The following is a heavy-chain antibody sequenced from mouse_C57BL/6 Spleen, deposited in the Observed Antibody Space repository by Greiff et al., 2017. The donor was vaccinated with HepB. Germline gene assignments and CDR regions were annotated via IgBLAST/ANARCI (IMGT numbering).Heavy chain of an antibody. D-gene: IGHD1-1*01. Sequence: VQLKESGAELVKPGASVKLSCTASGFNIKDYYMHWVKQRTEQGLEWIGRIDPEDGETKYAPKFQGKATITADTSSNTAYLQLSSLTSEDTAVYYCASYYYGSTGFAYWGQGTLVTVSA. CDR2: IDPEDGET. CDR3: ASYYYGSTGFAY. V-gene: IGHV14-2*01. CDR1: GFNIKDYY. J-gene: IGHJ3*01.